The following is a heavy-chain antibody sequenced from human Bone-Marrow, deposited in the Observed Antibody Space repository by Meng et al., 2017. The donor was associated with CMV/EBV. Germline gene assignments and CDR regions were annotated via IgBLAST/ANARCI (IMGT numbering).Heavy chain of an antibody. D-gene: IGHD1-7*01. CDR2: IYYSGST. CDR1: GGSISSSSYY. CDR3: ARTFNWNYDAFDI. Sequence: SETLSLTCTVSGGSISSSSYYWGWIRQPPGKGLEWIGSIYYSGSTYYNPSLKSRVTISVDTSKNQFSLKLSSVTAADTAVYYCARTFNWNYDAFDIWGRGTMVTVSS. J-gene: IGHJ3*02. V-gene: IGHV4-39*07.